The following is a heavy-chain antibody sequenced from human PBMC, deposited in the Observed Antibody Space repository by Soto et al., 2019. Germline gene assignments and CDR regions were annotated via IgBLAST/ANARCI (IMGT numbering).Heavy chain of an antibody. D-gene: IGHD3-3*01. CDR2: IYYSGST. J-gene: IGHJ6*02. V-gene: IGHV4-59*01. CDR3: ARNWSGYDYYYGMDV. Sequence: LXLTCTVSSGSISSYYWSWIRQPPGKGLEWIGYIYYSGSTNYNPSLKSRVTISVDTSKNQFSLKLSSVTAADTAVYYCARNWSGYDYYYGMDVWGQGTTVTVSS. CDR1: SGSISSYY.